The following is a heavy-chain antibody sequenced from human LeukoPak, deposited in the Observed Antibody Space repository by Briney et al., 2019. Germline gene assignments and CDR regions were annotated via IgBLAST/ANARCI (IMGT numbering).Heavy chain of an antibody. CDR3: AKGHCDCEGYYYFDY. V-gene: IGHV3-23*01. J-gene: IGHJ4*02. CDR2: VRGGSGNT. Sequence: GGSLRLSCAASGFTFSSYAMSWVRQAPGKGLEWVSAVRGGSGNTYYADSVKGRFTISRDNSKNMLYLQMNSLRAEDTAVYYCAKGHCDCEGYYYFDYWGQGTLVTVSS. CDR1: GFTFSSYA. D-gene: IGHD2-21*01.